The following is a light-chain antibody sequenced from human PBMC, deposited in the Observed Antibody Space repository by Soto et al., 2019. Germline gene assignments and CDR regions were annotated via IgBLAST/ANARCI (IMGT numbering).Light chain of an antibody. J-gene: IGLJ2*01. CDR2: EVT. CDR3: SSYTSSNTLI. Sequence: QSALIQPASVSGSRGQSITISCTGASSDVGGYNYDSWYQQFPGRAPKVMIYEVTNRPSGVSNRFSGSKSGNTASLTISGLQAEDEADYYCSSYTSSNTLIFGGGTKLTVL. CDR1: SSDVGGYNY. V-gene: IGLV2-14*01.